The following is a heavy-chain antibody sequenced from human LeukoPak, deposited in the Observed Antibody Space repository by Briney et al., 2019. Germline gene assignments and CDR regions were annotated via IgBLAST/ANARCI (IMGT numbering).Heavy chain of an antibody. D-gene: IGHD3-16*01. V-gene: IGHV3-15*01. J-gene: IGHJ6*04. CDR3: TTESINDYVYVMDV. CDR1: GFTFSNAW. CDR2: IKSKANDCTS. Sequence: GGSLRLSCAASGFTFSNAWMSWVRQAPGKGLEWVGRIKSKANDCTSDYAAPVKGRFTISRDDSNTTLYLQINSLKTEDTAVYYSTTESINDYVYVMDVWGKGTTVIVSS.